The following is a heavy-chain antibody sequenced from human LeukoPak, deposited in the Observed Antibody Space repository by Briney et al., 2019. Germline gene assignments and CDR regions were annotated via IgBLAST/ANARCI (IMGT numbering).Heavy chain of an antibody. Sequence: QPGGSLRLSCAASGFTFSSYWMHWVRQAPEKWLVWVSRINSDGSSTSYADSVKGRFTISRDNAKNMLYLQMNSLRAEDTAVYYCARVTSSGLYDAFDIWGQGTMVTVSS. D-gene: IGHD6-19*01. CDR3: ARVTSSGLYDAFDI. J-gene: IGHJ3*02. V-gene: IGHV3-74*01. CDR2: INSDGSST. CDR1: GFTFSSYW.